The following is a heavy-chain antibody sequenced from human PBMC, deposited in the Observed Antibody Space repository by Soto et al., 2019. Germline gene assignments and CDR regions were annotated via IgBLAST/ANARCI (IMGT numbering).Heavy chain of an antibody. CDR2: ITSNGGST. Sequence: GGSLRLSCAASGFTFRSYAMHWVRQAPGKGLESVSTITSNGGSTYYADSVKGRFTISRDNSKNKLYLQMGSLRAEDVAVYYCARSFCRYDAFDIWGQGTMVTVSS. V-gene: IGHV3-64*02. CDR3: ARSFCRYDAFDI. D-gene: IGHD3-3*01. J-gene: IGHJ3*02. CDR1: GFTFRSYA.